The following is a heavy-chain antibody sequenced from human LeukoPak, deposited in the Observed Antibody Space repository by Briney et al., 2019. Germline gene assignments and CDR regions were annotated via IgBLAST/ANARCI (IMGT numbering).Heavy chain of an antibody. Sequence: KTGGSLRLSCAASGFTFSTYSMNWVRQAPGKGLEWVSSLSSSSTYVYYADSVKGRFTISRDNAKNSLYLQMNSLRAEDTAAYYYARVRCSGGGCFYNFDYWGQGSLVTVSS. V-gene: IGHV3-21*01. CDR3: ARVRCSGGGCFYNFDY. D-gene: IGHD2-15*01. J-gene: IGHJ4*02. CDR2: LSSSSTYV. CDR1: GFTFSTYS.